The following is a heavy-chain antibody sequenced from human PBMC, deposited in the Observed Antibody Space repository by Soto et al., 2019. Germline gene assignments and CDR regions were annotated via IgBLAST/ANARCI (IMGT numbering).Heavy chain of an antibody. CDR2: ISGSGGTT. CDR1: GFTFTSHA. J-gene: IGHJ4*02. D-gene: IGHD5-18*01. V-gene: IGHV3-23*01. CDR3: AKDGHRIQLWYFDH. Sequence: EVQLLESGGGLVQPGGSLTLSCATSGFTFTSHAMSWVRQAPGKGLEWVSVISGSGGTTLYADSVKGRFTISSDSSKNTLYLHMNSLRAADTAVYYCAKDGHRIQLWYFDHWGQGTLVTVSS.